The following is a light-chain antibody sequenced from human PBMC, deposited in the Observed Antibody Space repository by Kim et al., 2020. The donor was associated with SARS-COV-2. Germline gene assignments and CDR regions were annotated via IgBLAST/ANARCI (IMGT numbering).Light chain of an antibody. CDR2: GAS. V-gene: IGKV3-20*01. Sequence: EIVLTQSPGTLSLSPGERATLSCRASQSVSSNFLVWYQQKPGQAPRLLIYGASSRATGIPDRFSGSGSGTDFTLTISRLEPEDFAVYYCQQYGGSPCTFVQRTKVDIK. CDR1: QSVSSNF. CDR3: QQYGGSPCT. J-gene: IGKJ1*01.